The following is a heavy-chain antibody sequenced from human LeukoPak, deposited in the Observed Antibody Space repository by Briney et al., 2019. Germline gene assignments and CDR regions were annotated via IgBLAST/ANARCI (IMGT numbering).Heavy chain of an antibody. J-gene: IGHJ4*02. D-gene: IGHD5-18*01. V-gene: IGHV4-4*02. CDR3: ARSGYSYGHWNDY. Sequence: WVRQPPGKGLEWIGEIYHSGSTNYNPSLKSRVTISVDKSKNQFSLKLSSVTAADTAVYYCARSGYSYGHWNDYWGQGTLVTVSS. CDR2: IYHSGST.